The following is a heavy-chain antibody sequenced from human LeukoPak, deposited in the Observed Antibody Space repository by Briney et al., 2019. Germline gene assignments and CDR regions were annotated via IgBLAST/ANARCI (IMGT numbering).Heavy chain of an antibody. CDR1: GFTFSDYY. J-gene: IGHJ6*03. V-gene: IGHV3-7*01. Sequence: PGGSLRLSCAASGFTFSDYYMSWIRQAPGKGLEWVANIKEDGSEKYYVDSVKGRFTISRDNAKNSLYLQMNSLRAEDTAVYYCARDHRGYSYGSEQYHYYYMDVWGKGTTVTVSS. CDR2: IKEDGSEK. D-gene: IGHD5-18*01. CDR3: ARDHRGYSYGSEQYHYYYMDV.